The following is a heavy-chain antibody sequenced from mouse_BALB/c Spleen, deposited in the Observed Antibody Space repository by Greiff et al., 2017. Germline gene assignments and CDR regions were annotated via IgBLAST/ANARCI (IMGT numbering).Heavy chain of an antibody. J-gene: IGHJ2*01. V-gene: IGHV5-6-5*01. CDR2: ISSGGST. CDR3: ARRSGNYDYFDY. CDR1: GFTFSSYA. Sequence: DVHLVESGGGLVKPGGSLKLSCAASGFTFSSYAMSWVRQTPEKRLEWVASISSGGSTYYPDSVKGRFTISRDNARNILYLQMSSLRSEDTAMYYCARRSGNYDYFDYWGQGTTLTVSS. D-gene: IGHD2-1*01.